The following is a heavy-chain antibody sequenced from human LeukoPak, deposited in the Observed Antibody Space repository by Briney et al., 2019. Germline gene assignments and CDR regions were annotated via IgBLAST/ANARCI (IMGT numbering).Heavy chain of an antibody. D-gene: IGHD6-13*01. CDR3: ATHNSGWSYSYYYMDV. CDR1: GFTFSSYG. CDR2: IWYDGSNK. Sequence: GGSLRLSCAASGFTFSSYGMHWVRQAPGKGLEWVAVIWYDGSNKYYADSVKGRFTISRDNSKNTLYLQMNSLRAEDTAVYYCATHNSGWSYSYYYMDVWSKGTTVTVSS. J-gene: IGHJ6*03. V-gene: IGHV3-33*01.